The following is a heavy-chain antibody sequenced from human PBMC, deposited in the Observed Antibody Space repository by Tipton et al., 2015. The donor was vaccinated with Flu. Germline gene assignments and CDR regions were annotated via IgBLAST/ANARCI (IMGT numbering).Heavy chain of an antibody. D-gene: IGHD6-13*01. CDR3: ARAIAAAGSY. Sequence: SLRLSCVASGFSFNNYWMSWVRQPPGKGLEWVANIKQDGSEKYYVDSVKGRFTISRDNAKNSLYLQMNSLRAEDTAVYYCARAIAAAGSYWGQGTLVTVSS. CDR2: IKQDGSEK. V-gene: IGHV3-7*01. J-gene: IGHJ4*02. CDR1: GFSFNNYW.